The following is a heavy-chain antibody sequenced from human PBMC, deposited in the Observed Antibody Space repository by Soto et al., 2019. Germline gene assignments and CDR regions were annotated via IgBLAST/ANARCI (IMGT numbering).Heavy chain of an antibody. CDR3: AKAGPWLPYYFDY. Sequence: VSLRLSCAASGFTFSTYAMTWVRQAPGRGLERVSSISGRGGTTYDAASVKGRFTISRDDSKNTLFLQMNSLRADDTAVYYCAKAGPWLPYYFDYWGPGILVTVSS. J-gene: IGHJ4*02. D-gene: IGHD6-19*01. CDR2: ISGRGGTT. V-gene: IGHV3-23*01. CDR1: GFTFSTYA.